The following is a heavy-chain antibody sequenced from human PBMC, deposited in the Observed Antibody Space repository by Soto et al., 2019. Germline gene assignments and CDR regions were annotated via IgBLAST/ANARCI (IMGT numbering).Heavy chain of an antibody. CDR2: INHSGST. J-gene: IGHJ4*02. D-gene: IGHD2-15*01. V-gene: IGHV4-34*01. CDR3: ARDKIIGLFDY. Sequence: SETLSLTCAFYGGSFSGYHWTWIRQPPGTGLEWIGEINHSGSTNYNPSLKSRVTISVDTSKNQFSLKLTSVTAADTAVYYCARDKIIGLFDYWGKGTLVTVSS. CDR1: GGSFSGYH.